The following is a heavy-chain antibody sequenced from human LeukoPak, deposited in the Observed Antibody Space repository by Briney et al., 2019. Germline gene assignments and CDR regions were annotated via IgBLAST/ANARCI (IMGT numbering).Heavy chain of an antibody. Sequence: GASVKVSCKASGYTFTGYYMHWVRQTPGQGLEWMGWINPNSGGTNYAQKFQGRVTMTRDTSISTAYMELSRLRSDDTAVYYCARPQAAEYYYYYYGMDVWGQGTTVTVSS. D-gene: IGHD6-13*01. CDR3: ARPQAAEYYYYYYGMDV. J-gene: IGHJ6*02. V-gene: IGHV1-2*02. CDR1: GYTFTGYY. CDR2: INPNSGGT.